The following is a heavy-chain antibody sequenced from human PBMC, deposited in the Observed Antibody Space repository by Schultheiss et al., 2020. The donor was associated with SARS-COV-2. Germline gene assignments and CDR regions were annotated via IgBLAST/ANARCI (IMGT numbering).Heavy chain of an antibody. D-gene: IGHD1-26*01. CDR2: TYYRSKWYN. Sequence: SQTLSLTCAISGDSVSSNSAAWNWIRQSPSRGLEWLGRTYYRSKWYNDYAVSVKSRITINPDTSKNQFSLQLNSVTPEDTAVYYCARDERDLEGATRGGGWFDPWGQGTLVTVSS. V-gene: IGHV6-1*01. CDR3: ARDERDLEGATRGGGWFDP. J-gene: IGHJ5*02. CDR1: GDSVSSNSAA.